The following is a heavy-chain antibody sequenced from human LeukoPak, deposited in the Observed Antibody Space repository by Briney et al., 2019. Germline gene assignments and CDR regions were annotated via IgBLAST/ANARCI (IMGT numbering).Heavy chain of an antibody. D-gene: IGHD5-24*01. CDR3: TRPRRRDNWFDP. CDR1: ECTFSGCV. Sequence: GGPLRLSCAASECTFSGCVVRWGRQSSEKGLEWVGNIDKKHNVSATAYAESVKGRFTISRDESKDTAFLHMDSLKAEDTALYYCTRPRRRDNWFDPWGQGTLVTVSS. V-gene: IGHV3-73*01. CDR2: IDKKHNVSAT. J-gene: IGHJ5*02.